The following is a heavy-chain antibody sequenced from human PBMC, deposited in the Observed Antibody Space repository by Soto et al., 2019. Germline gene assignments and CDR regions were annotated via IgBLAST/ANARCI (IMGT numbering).Heavy chain of an antibody. J-gene: IGHJ4*02. CDR1: GFTFSNAW. Sequence: EVQLVESGEGLVRPGGSVRLYCAASGFTFSNAWMSWVRQAPGKGLEWVGRIKSKSAGGTTEYDAPVKDRFTISRDDSKNTLYLQMNSLKIEDTAVYYCARGHRSSGKIFDSWGQGTLVTVSS. D-gene: IGHD3-22*01. V-gene: IGHV3-15*01. CDR2: IKSKSAGGTT. CDR3: ARGHRSSGKIFDS.